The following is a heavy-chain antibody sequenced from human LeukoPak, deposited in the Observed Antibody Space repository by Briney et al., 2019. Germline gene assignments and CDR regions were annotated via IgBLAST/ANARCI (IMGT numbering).Heavy chain of an antibody. J-gene: IGHJ5*01. CDR2: ISVYNGNT. V-gene: IGHV1-18*01. CDR1: GYTFTSYD. D-gene: IGHD2-2*01. Sequence: ASVKVSCKASGYTFTSYDVSWVRQAPGQGLEWMGWISVYNGNTNYAEKLQGRLTMTTDTSTSTANMELRSLRSDDTAVYYCARGGYCTGTNCRNWFDSWGQGTLVTVSS. CDR3: ARGGYCTGTNCRNWFDS.